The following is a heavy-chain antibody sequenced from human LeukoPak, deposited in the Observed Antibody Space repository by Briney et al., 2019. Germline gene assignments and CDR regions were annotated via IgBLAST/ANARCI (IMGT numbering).Heavy chain of an antibody. CDR2: IYYSGST. Sequence: SETLSLTCIVSGGSISSYYWSWIRQPPGKGLEWIGYIYYSGSTNYNPSLKSRVTISVDTSKNQFSLKLSSVTAADTAVYYCARYGSGYPFDYWGQGTLVTVSS. V-gene: IGHV4-59*01. CDR1: GGSISSYY. CDR3: ARYGSGYPFDY. D-gene: IGHD3-22*01. J-gene: IGHJ4*02.